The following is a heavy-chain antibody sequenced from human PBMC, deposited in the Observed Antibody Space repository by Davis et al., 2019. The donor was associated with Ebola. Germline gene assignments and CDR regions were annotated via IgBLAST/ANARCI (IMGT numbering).Heavy chain of an antibody. J-gene: IGHJ6*02. CDR1: GFLFNDAW. V-gene: IGHV3-15*01. D-gene: IGHD2-21*02. CDR3: TTGEDLTDFGLDV. Sequence: GGSLRLSCAASGFLFNDAWMSWVRQAPGKGLQWVGRIKSKGEGGTTDFAAPVNGRFAISRDDSTDILYLEMNSLKTEDTAVYYCTTGEDLTDFGLDVWGQGPAVTVSS. CDR2: IKSKGEGGTT.